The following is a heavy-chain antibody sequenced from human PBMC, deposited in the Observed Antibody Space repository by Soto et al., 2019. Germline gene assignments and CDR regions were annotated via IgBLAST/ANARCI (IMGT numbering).Heavy chain of an antibody. J-gene: IGHJ6*02. CDR3: ARDGVCDIAAPPGRYCMDV. V-gene: IGHV6-1*01. CDR2: TYYRSKWYN. CDR1: GDSVSSNSAA. Sequence: SQTLSLTCAISGDSVSSNSAAWNWIRQSPSRGLEWLGRTYYRSKWYNDYAVSVKSRITINPDTSKNQFSLKLSSVTAADTAVYYCARDGVCDIAAPPGRYCMDVWGQGTTVTVSS. D-gene: IGHD6-13*01.